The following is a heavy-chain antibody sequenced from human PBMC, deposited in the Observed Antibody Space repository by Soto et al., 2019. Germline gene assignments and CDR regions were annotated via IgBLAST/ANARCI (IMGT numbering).Heavy chain of an antibody. CDR3: AGDSPPAFV. V-gene: IGHV1-18*01. Sequence: QVQLVQSGAEVKKPGASVKVSCKASGYTFTSYAISWVRQAPGQGLEWMGWISAYNGNTNYAQKPQGGVTMTTDTSTSTAYMELRSVGSDGTAVDYCAGDSPPAFVWGQGTTVTVSS. CDR1: GYTFTSYA. J-gene: IGHJ6*02. D-gene: IGHD2-15*01. CDR2: ISAYNGNT.